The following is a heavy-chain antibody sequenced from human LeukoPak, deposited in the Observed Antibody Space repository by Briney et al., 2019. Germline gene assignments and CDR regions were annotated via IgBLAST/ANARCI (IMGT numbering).Heavy chain of an antibody. CDR1: GFTFNNAW. Sequence: NPGGSLRLSCSASGFTFNNAWMSWVRQAPGKGLEWVGRIKSKSDGGTTDYAAPVKGRFTISRDDSKNTLYLQMNSLKTEDTAVYFCATEYYGAYNFWGQGTLVTVSS. J-gene: IGHJ4*02. D-gene: IGHD4-17*01. CDR2: IKSKSDGGTT. CDR3: ATEYYGAYNF. V-gene: IGHV3-15*01.